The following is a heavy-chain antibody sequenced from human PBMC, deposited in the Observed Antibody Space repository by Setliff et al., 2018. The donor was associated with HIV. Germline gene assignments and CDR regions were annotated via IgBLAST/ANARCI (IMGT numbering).Heavy chain of an antibody. D-gene: IGHD6-6*01. Sequence: SETLSLTCAVSGDSVSGYYWSWIRQPAGRGLEWIGRVHNSAGSNYNPSLKSRVTMSVDTAKNQLSLKLTAVSAADTAVYYCASEAWTSYRSSSGYYYYYMDVWGKGTTVTVSS. CDR2: VHNSAGS. CDR1: GDSVSGYY. CDR3: ASEAWTSYRSSSGYYYYYMDV. J-gene: IGHJ6*03. V-gene: IGHV4-59*10.